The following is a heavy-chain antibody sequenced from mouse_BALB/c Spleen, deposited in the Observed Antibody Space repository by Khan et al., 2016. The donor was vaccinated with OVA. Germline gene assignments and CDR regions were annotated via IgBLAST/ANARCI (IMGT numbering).Heavy chain of an antibody. CDR3: ARGNYYGYAMDY. D-gene: IGHD1-1*01. CDR1: GYSITSNYA. V-gene: IGHV3-2*02. CDR2: ISYSGST. Sequence: VQLKESGPGLVKPSQSLSLTCTVTGYSITSNYAWNWIRQFPGNKLEWMGYISYSGSTSYNPSLKSRISITRDTSKNQFFLQLRSVTTEDTARYYCARGNYYGYAMDYWGQGTSVTVSS. J-gene: IGHJ4*01.